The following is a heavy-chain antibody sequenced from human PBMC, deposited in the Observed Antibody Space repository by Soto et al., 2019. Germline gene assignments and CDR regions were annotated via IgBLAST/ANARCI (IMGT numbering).Heavy chain of an antibody. Sequence: EVQLVESGGGLVQPGGSLRLTCVASGFSFSTYWMSWVRQVPGTGLEWVANIKADGSETHYVDSVRGRFTISRDNAKTSLYLQVNSLRAEDTAVYYCAKGGHIDFCGQGTLVTVSS. CDR3: AKGGHIDF. D-gene: IGHD3-16*01. V-gene: IGHV3-7*03. CDR2: IKADGSET. CDR1: GFSFSTYW. J-gene: IGHJ4*02.